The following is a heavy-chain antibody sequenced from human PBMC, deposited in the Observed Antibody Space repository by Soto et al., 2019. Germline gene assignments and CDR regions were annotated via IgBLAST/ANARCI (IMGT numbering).Heavy chain of an antibody. CDR3: AREGSYSAYNFAHGIQLWSFDF. CDR1: GGSINTFY. Sequence: SETLSLTYTVSGGSINTFYWSWVRQPAGKGLEWIGRIFSSGSTSFNPSLESRVAMSVDTSKNHFSLNLSSVTAADMAVYYCAREGSYSAYNFAHGIQLWSFDFWGQGALVTVSS. CDR2: IFSSGST. V-gene: IGHV4-4*07. D-gene: IGHD5-12*01. J-gene: IGHJ4*02.